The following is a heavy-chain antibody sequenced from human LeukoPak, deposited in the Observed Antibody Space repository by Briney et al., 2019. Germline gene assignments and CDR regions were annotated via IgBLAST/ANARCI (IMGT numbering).Heavy chain of an antibody. V-gene: IGHV1-18*01. CDR3: ARETYSSSWFYYYGMDV. CDR1: GYTFTSYG. J-gene: IGHJ6*02. CDR2: ISAYNGNT. Sequence: ASVKVSCKASGYTFTSYGISWVRQAPGQGLEWMGWISAYNGNTNYARKLQGRVTMTTDTSTSTAYMELRSLRSDDTAVYYCARETYSSSWFYYYGMDVWGQGTTVTVSS. D-gene: IGHD6-13*01.